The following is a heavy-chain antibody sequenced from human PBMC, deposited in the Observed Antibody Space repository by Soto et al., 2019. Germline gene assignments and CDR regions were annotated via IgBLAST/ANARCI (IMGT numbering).Heavy chain of an antibody. CDR2: FYSGGTT. V-gene: IGHV3-53*01. Sequence: GGSLRLSCAASGFAVSTKHMSWVRQAPGKGLEWVSLFYSGGTTSYADSVKGRFTISRDNSKNTLHLQMNSLRVEDTAVYYCATGWPGGFDYWGQGTLVTVSS. CDR1: GFAVSTKH. CDR3: ATGWPGGFDY. D-gene: IGHD2-15*01. J-gene: IGHJ4*02.